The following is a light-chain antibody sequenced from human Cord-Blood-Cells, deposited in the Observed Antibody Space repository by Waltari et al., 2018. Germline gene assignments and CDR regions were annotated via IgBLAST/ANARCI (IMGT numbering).Light chain of an antibody. CDR1: SRDVGSYNL. CDR2: EVS. Sequence: QSALTQSASVSGSPGQSITISCTGTSRDVGSYNLLPWYQQHPGKAPKRMIYEVSKRPSGVSNRFSGSKSGNTASLTISGLQAEDEADYYCCSYAGSSTYVFGTGTKVTVL. V-gene: IGLV2-23*02. CDR3: CSYAGSSTYV. J-gene: IGLJ1*01.